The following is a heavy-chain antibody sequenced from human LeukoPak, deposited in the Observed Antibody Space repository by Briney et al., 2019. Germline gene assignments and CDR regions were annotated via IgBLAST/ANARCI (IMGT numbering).Heavy chain of an antibody. Sequence: GGSLRVSCAASGFTFSNAWMTWVRQAPGKGLEWVGRIKRKTDGETTDYAAPVKGRFTISRDDSKNTLYLQMNSLKTEDTAVYYCTTLASGNYGLDYWGQGTLVTVSS. CDR2: IKRKTDGETT. CDR3: TTLASGNYGLDY. D-gene: IGHD1-26*01. CDR1: GFTFSNAW. V-gene: IGHV3-15*01. J-gene: IGHJ4*02.